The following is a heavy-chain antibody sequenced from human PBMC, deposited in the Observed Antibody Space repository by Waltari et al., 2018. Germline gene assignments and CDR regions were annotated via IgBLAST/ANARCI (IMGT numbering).Heavy chain of an antibody. Sequence: EVQLVPSGAEVKQPGESLKISCKGSGYNFNKYWIGWVRQMSGKGLEWMGIIYPGDSDIKNNPSFQGQVTISADKSINTAYLQWSSLKASDTAIYYCARLNPRVNWFDPWGQGTLVIVSS. CDR2: IYPGDSDI. J-gene: IGHJ5*02. CDR1: GYNFNKYW. CDR3: ARLNPRVNWFDP. V-gene: IGHV5-51*03.